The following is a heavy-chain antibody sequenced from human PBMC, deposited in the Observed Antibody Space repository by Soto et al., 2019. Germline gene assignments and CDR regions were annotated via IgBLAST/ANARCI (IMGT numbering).Heavy chain of an antibody. CDR3: ARGATYYYDSSGHPAPYYFDY. V-gene: IGHV1-69*06. Sequence: GASVKVSCKASGGTFSSYAISWVRQAPGQGLEWMGGIIPIFGTANYAQKFQGRVTITADKSTSTAYMELSSLRSEDTAVYYCARGATYYYDSSGHPAPYYFDYWGQGTLVTVSS. D-gene: IGHD3-22*01. CDR2: IIPIFGTA. J-gene: IGHJ4*02. CDR1: GGTFSSYA.